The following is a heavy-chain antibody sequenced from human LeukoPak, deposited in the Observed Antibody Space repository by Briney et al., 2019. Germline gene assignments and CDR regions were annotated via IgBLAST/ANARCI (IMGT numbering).Heavy chain of an antibody. CDR2: IWFDGSDK. CDR1: GFTFSSYG. J-gene: IGHJ4*02. CDR3: ARDGYSGYDFYFDY. Sequence: GGSLRLSCAASGFTFSSYGMHWVRQAPGKGLEWVAVIWFDGSDKYYADSVKGRFTIPRDNSKNTLYLQMNSLRAEDTAVYYCARDGYSGYDFYFDYWGQGSLVTVSS. D-gene: IGHD5-12*01. V-gene: IGHV3-33*01.